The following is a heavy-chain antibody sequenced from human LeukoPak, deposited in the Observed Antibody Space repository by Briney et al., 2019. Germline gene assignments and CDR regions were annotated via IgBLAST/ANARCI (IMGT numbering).Heavy chain of an antibody. Sequence: ASVKVSCKASGGTFSSYAINWVRQATGQGLEWMGWMNPNSGNTGYAQKFQGRVTMTRNTSISTAYMELSSLRSEDTAVYYCAAEPYLPTCSGGSCRHPWGQGTLVTVSS. CDR2: MNPNSGNT. V-gene: IGHV1-8*02. CDR3: AAEPYLPTCSGGSCRHP. J-gene: IGHJ5*02. D-gene: IGHD2-15*01. CDR1: GGTFSSYA.